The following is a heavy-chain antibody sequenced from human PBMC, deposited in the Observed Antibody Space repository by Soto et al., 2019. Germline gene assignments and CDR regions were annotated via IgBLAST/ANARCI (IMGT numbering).Heavy chain of an antibody. CDR3: AKEGSQTDYYYYGMDV. V-gene: IGHV3-30*18. J-gene: IGHJ6*02. CDR1: GFTFSSYG. Sequence: AGSMKLACAASGFTFSSYGMHWVRQAPGKGLEWVAVISYDGSNKYYADSVKGRFTISRDNSKNTLYLQMNSLGAEDTAVYYCAKEGSQTDYYYYGMDVWGQGTTVTVSS. CDR2: ISYDGSNK.